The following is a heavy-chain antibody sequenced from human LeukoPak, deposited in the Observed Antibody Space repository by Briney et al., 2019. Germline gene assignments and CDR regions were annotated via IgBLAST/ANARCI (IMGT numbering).Heavy chain of an antibody. CDR1: GYTLTELS. V-gene: IGHV1-24*01. Sequence: ASVKVSCKVSGYTLTELSMHWVRQAPGKGLEWMGGFDPEDGETIYAQKFQGRVTMTEDTSTDTAYMELSSPRSEDTAVYYCATDPAEPYSSGWKRFDYWGQGTLVTVSS. D-gene: IGHD6-19*01. CDR2: FDPEDGET. J-gene: IGHJ4*02. CDR3: ATDPAEPYSSGWKRFDY.